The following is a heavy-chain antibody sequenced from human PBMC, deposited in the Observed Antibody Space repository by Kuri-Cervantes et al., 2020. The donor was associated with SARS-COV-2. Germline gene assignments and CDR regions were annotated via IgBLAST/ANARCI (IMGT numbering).Heavy chain of an antibody. V-gene: IGHV5-10-1*04. CDR1: GYSFTSYW. Sequence: GGSLRLSWKVSGYSFTSYWISWVRQVPGKGLEWMGRIDPSDSYTNYSPSFQGQVTISADKSINTAYLQWRSLKASDTAKYCCSRGRIQGYIFDMWGQGTMVTVSS. CDR2: IDPSDSYT. D-gene: IGHD6-13*01. J-gene: IGHJ3*02. CDR3: SRGRIQGYIFDM.